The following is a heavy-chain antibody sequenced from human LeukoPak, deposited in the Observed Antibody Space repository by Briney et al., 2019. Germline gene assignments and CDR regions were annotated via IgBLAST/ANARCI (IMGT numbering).Heavy chain of an antibody. V-gene: IGHV1-69*01. J-gene: IGHJ4*02. CDR3: ARFGLVGATFDY. Sequence: GASVKVSCKASGGTFSSCAISWVRQAPGQGLEWMGGIIPIFGTANYAQKFQGRVTITADESTSTAYMELSSLRSEDTAVYYCARFGLVGATFDYWGQGTLVTVSS. CDR1: GGTFSSCA. CDR2: IIPIFGTA. D-gene: IGHD1-26*01.